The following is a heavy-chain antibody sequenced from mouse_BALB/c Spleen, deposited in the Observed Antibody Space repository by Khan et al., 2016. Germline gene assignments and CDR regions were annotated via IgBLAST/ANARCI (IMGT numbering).Heavy chain of an antibody. V-gene: IGHV1-77*01. CDR3: ARVRTSHYGNYYAMDS. D-gene: IGHD2-1*01. CDR1: GYTFTDYV. J-gene: IGHJ4*01. Sequence: QVQLQQSGPELVKPGASVKMSCKASGYTFTDYVISWVKQRTGQGLEWIGEIYPGSGSTYYNEKFKGKATLTADKSSNTAYMQLNSLTSEDSAVYVCARVRTSHYGNYYAMDSCWQGTSVTVSS. CDR2: IYPGSGST.